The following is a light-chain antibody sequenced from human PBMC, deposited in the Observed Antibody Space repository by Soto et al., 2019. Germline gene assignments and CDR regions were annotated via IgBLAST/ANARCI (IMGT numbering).Light chain of an antibody. V-gene: IGKV3-20*01. Sequence: DSPSTVSVSNANRATLSCRASQSISSTYLAWYQQKPGQPPRLLIYGASTRATGIPDRFSGSGSGTDFTLTISRLEPEDFAVFYCQQYGSSPRTFGQGTKVDNK. CDR1: QSISSTY. CDR2: GAS. CDR3: QQYGSSPRT. J-gene: IGKJ1*01.